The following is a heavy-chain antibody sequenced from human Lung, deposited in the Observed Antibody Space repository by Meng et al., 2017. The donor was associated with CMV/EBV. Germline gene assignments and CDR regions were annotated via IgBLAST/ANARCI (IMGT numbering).Heavy chain of an antibody. CDR3: ARGKQDAWELLAY. V-gene: IGHV4-4*02. J-gene: IGHJ4*02. CDR1: GVSISSNIR. D-gene: IGHD1-26*01. CDR2: IDDSGST. Sequence: VPLQGSGPRLVTPSGTLSLSCGVSGVSISSNIRWTLVRQPPGKGLEWIGDIDDSGSTNYNPSLNSRISISLDKSKNHFSLKVNSVTAADTAVYYCARGKQDAWELLAYWGQGALVTVSS.